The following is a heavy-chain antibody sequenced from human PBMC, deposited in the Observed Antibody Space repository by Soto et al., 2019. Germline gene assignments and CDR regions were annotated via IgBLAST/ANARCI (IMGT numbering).Heavy chain of an antibody. D-gene: IGHD7-27*01. Sequence: QVQLVQSGAEVKKSGASVKVSCKASGYSVSDYFIQWVRQAPGQGLEWVAWINPKTAATNYAKKFQGRVSLTWDTSFSTAYMEVTRLRPDDTAVYYCARIKWGLDYYNGMDVWGQWTTVIVSS. V-gene: IGHV1-2*02. CDR1: GYSVSDYF. CDR3: ARIKWGLDYYNGMDV. CDR2: INPKTAAT. J-gene: IGHJ6*02.